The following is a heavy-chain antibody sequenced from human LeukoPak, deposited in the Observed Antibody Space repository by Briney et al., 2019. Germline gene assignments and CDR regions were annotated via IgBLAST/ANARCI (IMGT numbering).Heavy chain of an antibody. CDR2: IYHSGNT. D-gene: IGHD5-18*01. CDR3: ARAWYSNGLDY. V-gene: IGHV4-38-2*02. J-gene: IGHJ4*02. Sequence: SETLSLTCSVSGYSISSDYYWGWIRQPPGKGLEWIGSIYHSGNTYYNPSLKSRVTILIDTSKNQFSLKLNSVTAADTAVYYFARAWYSNGLDYWGQGTLVTVSS. CDR1: GYSISSDYY.